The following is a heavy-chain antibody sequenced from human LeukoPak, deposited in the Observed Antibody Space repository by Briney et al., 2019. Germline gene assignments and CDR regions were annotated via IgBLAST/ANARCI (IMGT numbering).Heavy chain of an antibody. D-gene: IGHD3-9*01. CDR2: IYYSGST. Sequence: SETLSLTCTVSGGSVSSGSYYWSWIRQPPGKGLEWIGYIYYSGSTNYNPSLKSRVTISVDTSKNQFSLKLSSVTAADTAVYYCARDRHFDWLHYNWSDPWGQGTLVTVSS. J-gene: IGHJ5*02. CDR1: GGSVSSGSYY. CDR3: ARDRHFDWLHYNWSDP. V-gene: IGHV4-61*01.